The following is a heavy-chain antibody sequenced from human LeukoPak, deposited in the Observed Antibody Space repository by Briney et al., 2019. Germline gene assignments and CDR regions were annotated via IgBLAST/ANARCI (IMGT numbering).Heavy chain of an antibody. V-gene: IGHV3-7*01. CDR3: ARARYSDF. J-gene: IGHJ4*02. CDR1: GFTFSNYW. CDR2: VKEDGSEK. Sequence: PGGSLRLSCATSGFTFSNYWMTWVRQAPGKGLEWVANVKEDGSEKNYADSVKGRFTTSRDNAKNSLYLQMNSLRGEDTAVYYCARARYSDFWGQGTLVTVSS.